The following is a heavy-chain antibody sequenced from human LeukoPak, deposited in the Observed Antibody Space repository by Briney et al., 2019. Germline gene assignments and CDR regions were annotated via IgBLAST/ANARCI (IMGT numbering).Heavy chain of an antibody. J-gene: IGHJ4*02. D-gene: IGHD3-10*01. CDR1: GDSVSVKSVA. CDR2: TFYRSKWSS. Sequence: SQTLSLTCAISGDSVSVKSVAWNWIRQSPSRGLEWLGSTFYRSKWSSEYATCMKGRITINPDTSKHQFSLQLIAETPEDTAVYYCARGDGPIHGRYYFDYWGQGTLITVSS. CDR3: ARGDGPIHGRYYFDY. V-gene: IGHV6-1*01.